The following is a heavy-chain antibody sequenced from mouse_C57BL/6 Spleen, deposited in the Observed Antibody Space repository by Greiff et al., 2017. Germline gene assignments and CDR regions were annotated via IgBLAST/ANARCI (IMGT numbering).Heavy chain of an antibody. D-gene: IGHD1-1*01. CDR3: ARGPLYYGSRGYFDY. CDR1: GYSITSGYY. Sequence: VQLQQSGPGLVKPSQSLSLTCSVTGYSITSGYYWNWIRQFPGNKLEWMGYISYDGSNNYNPSLKNRISITRDTSKNQFFLKLNSVTTEDTATYYCARGPLYYGSRGYFDYWGQGTTLTVSS. J-gene: IGHJ2*01. CDR2: ISYDGSN. V-gene: IGHV3-6*01.